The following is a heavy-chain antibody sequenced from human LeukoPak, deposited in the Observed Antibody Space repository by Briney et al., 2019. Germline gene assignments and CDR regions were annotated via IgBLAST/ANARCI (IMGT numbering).Heavy chain of an antibody. V-gene: IGHV3-23*01. CDR3: ASGIAAAALPVDY. Sequence: GGSLRLSCVASGFTFSSYAMSWVRQAPGKGLEWVSGISGSGGSTYYADSVKGRFTISRDNSKNTLYLQMNSLRAEDTAVYCCASGIAAAALPVDYWGQGTLVTVSS. J-gene: IGHJ4*02. D-gene: IGHD6-13*01. CDR2: ISGSGGST. CDR1: GFTFSSYA.